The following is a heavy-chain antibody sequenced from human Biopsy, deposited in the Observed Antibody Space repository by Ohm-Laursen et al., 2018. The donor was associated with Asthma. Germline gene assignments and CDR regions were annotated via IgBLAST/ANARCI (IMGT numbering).Heavy chain of an antibody. CDR2: IHYSGST. D-gene: IGHD2-15*01. CDR1: GVSIRSYY. V-gene: IGHV4-59*01. CDR3: AGFCSGGNCPDH. Sequence: TLSLTWTVSGVSIRSYYWTRIRQPPGKGLEWIGNIHYSGSTYSNPSLKSRVTISVDTSKEQISLRLSSVIAADTAVYYCAGFCSGGNCPDHWGQGTLVTVSS. J-gene: IGHJ4*02.